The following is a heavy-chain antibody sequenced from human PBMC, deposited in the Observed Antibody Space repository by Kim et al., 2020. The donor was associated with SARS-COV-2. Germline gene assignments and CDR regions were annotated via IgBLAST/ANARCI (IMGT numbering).Heavy chain of an antibody. J-gene: IGHJ3*02. V-gene: IGHV4-30-2*01. CDR3: ARGRVGVNDAFDI. CDR2: IYHSGST. D-gene: IGHD2-2*01. Sequence: SETLSLTCAVSGGSISSGGYSWSWIRQPPGKGLEWIGYIYHSGSTYYNPSLKSRVTISVDRSKNQFSMKLSSVTAADTAVYYCARGRVGVNDAFDIWGQG. CDR1: GGSISSGGYS.